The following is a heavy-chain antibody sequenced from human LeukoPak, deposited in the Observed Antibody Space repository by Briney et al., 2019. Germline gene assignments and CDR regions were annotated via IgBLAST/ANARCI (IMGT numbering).Heavy chain of an antibody. J-gene: IGHJ4*02. V-gene: IGHV3-7*03. CDR2: IKRDGSEK. CDR1: GGSLSSSSYY. Sequence: ETLSLTCTVSGGSLSSSSYYWGWIRQPPGKGLEWVANIKRDGSEKYYVGSVKGRFTISRDNAKNSLYLQMNSLRAEDTAVYYCARWGGSDFDYCGQGTLVTVSS. CDR3: ARWGGSDFDY. D-gene: IGHD3-16*01.